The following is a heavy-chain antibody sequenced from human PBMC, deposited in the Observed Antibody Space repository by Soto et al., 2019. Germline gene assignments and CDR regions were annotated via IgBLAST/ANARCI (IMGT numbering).Heavy chain of an antibody. CDR3: ASDPGPDYYYYGLDV. CDR1: GGSISSSSYY. J-gene: IGHJ6*02. Sequence: SETLSLTCTVSGGSISSSSYYWGWIRQPPGKGLEWIGEINHSGSTNYNPSLKSRVAISVDTSKNQFSLKLSSVTAADTAVYYCASDPGPDYYYYGLDVWGQGTTVTVSS. CDR2: INHSGST. V-gene: IGHV4-39*07.